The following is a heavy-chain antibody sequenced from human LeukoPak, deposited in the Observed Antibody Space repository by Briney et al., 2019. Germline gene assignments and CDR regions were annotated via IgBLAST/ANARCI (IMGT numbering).Heavy chain of an antibody. J-gene: IGHJ5*02. CDR3: AKEVSYGFAS. CDR2: IYYTGNS. CDR1: GASISSYY. D-gene: IGHD5-18*01. V-gene: IGHV4-59*01. Sequence: SETLSLTCTASGASISSYYWSWIRQPPGKGLEWIGYIYYTGNSNYNPSLKSRVTMSVDTSKNQFSLKLSSVTAADTAVYFCAKEVSYGFASWGQGTLVTVSS.